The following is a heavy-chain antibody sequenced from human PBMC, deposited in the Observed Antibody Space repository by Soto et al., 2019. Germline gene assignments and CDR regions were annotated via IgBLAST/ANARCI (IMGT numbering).Heavy chain of an antibody. V-gene: IGHV3-48*03. CDR2: ISSSGSTI. Sequence: EVQLVESGGGLVQPGGSLRLSCAASGFTFSSYEMNWVRQAPGKGLEWVSYISSSGSTIYYADSVKGRFTISRDNAKNSLYLHMNSLRAEDTAVYYCARDHYGDYGLHDAFDIWGQGTMVTVSS. D-gene: IGHD4-17*01. J-gene: IGHJ3*02. CDR3: ARDHYGDYGLHDAFDI. CDR1: GFTFSSYE.